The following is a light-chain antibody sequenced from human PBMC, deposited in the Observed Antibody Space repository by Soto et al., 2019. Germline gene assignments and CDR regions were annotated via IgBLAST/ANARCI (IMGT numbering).Light chain of an antibody. V-gene: IGLV1-44*01. CDR2: SNS. CDR1: TSNIGRNT. Sequence: QSVVTQPPSASGTPGQRVTISCSGSTSNIGRNTVVWYQQLPGTAPKLLIYSNSKRPSGVPDRFSGSKSGTSASLAISGLQSDDEADYYCAVWDDSMSGWLFGEGTKLTVL. CDR3: AVWDDSMSGWL. J-gene: IGLJ3*02.